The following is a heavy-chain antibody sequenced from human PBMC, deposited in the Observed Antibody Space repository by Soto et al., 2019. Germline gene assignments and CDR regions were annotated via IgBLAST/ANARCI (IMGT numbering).Heavy chain of an antibody. CDR2: ISGSGGST. CDR1: GFTFSSYA. V-gene: IGHV3-23*01. Sequence: GGSLRLSCAASGFTFSSYAMSWVRQAPGKGLEWVSAISGSGGSTYYADSVKGRFTISRDNSKNTLYLQMNSLRAEDTAVYYCAKSQRTYSYGSGSYYYPHAFDYWGQGTLVTVSS. J-gene: IGHJ4*02. D-gene: IGHD3-10*01. CDR3: AKSQRTYSYGSGSYYYPHAFDY.